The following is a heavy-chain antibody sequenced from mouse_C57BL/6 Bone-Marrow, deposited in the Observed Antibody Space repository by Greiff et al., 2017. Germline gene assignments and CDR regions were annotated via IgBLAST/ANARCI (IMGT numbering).Heavy chain of an antibody. CDR2: IYPSDSET. D-gene: IGHD1-1*01. J-gene: IGHJ4*01. CDR3: ARHHYGSSMDY. V-gene: IGHV1-61*01. Sequence: QVQLQQPGAELARPGSSVKLSCKASGYTFTSYWMDWVKQRPGQGLEWIGNIYPSDSETHYNQKFKDKATLTADKSSSTAYMQLSSLTSEDSAVYDCARHHYGSSMDYWGQGTSVTVSS. CDR1: GYTFTSYW.